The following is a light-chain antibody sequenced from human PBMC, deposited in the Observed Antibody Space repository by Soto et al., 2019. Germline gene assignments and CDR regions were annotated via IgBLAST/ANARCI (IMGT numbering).Light chain of an antibody. Sequence: EIVLTQSPVSLSLSPGERATLSCRASQSISNYLAWYQQKPGQAPRLLIYDVSNRATGIRARFSRSGSGTDFTLTISSLEPEDSAVYYCQHRSRWPLTFGGGTTVEIK. CDR3: QHRSRWPLT. CDR1: QSISNY. CDR2: DVS. V-gene: IGKV3-11*01. J-gene: IGKJ4*01.